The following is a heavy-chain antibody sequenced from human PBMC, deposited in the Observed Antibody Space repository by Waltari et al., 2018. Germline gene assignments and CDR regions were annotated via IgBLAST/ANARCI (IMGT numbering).Heavy chain of an antibody. CDR3: AAVNTAMESFDY. V-gene: IGHV4-31*03. D-gene: IGHD5-18*01. Sequence: QVQLQESGPGLLKPSPTLCTTCTGSGGSISSGGYYCSWIRQHPGKGLEWIGYIYYSGSTYYNPSLQSRVTISVDTSKNQFSLKLSSVTAADTAVYYCAAVNTAMESFDYWGQGTLVTVSS. CDR2: IYYSGST. J-gene: IGHJ4*02. CDR1: GGSISSGGYY.